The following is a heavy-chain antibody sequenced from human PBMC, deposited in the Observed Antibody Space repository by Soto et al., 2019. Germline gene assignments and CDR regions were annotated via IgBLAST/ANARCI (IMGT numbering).Heavy chain of an antibody. CDR1: GFTFSSYA. CDR3: ARQDSSGYSWTLQH. Sequence: LRLSCAASGFTFSSYAMHWVRQAPGKGLEWVAVISYDGSNKYYADSVKGRFTISRDNSKNTLYLQMNSLRAEDTAVYYCARQDSSGYSWTLQHWGQGTLVTVSS. J-gene: IGHJ1*01. CDR2: ISYDGSNK. D-gene: IGHD3-22*01. V-gene: IGHV3-30-3*01.